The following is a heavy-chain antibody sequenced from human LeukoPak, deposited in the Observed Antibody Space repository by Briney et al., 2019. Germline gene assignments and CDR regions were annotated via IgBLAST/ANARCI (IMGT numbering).Heavy chain of an antibody. CDR3: ARGIGSSAGPL. Sequence: SETLSLTCAVSGASISSNNWWNWVRQPPGKGLEWIGEIYHSGSTNYNPPLKSRVTISVDKSTNQFSLKLNSVTAADTAVYYCARGIGSSAGPLWGRGTLVTVSS. CDR2: IYHSGST. V-gene: IGHV4-4*02. CDR1: GASISSNNW. J-gene: IGHJ2*01. D-gene: IGHD1-26*01.